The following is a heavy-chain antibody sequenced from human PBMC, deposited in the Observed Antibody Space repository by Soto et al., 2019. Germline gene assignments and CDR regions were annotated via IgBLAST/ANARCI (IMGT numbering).Heavy chain of an antibody. CDR1: GGTFSSYA. V-gene: IGHV1-69*06. D-gene: IGHD3-3*01. CDR2: IIPIFGTA. J-gene: IGHJ4*02. CDR3: ARHLGGVRAFAWLLLIDY. Sequence: ASVKVSCKSSGGTFSSYAISWVRQAPGQGLEWMGGIIPIFGTANYAQKFQGRVTITADKSTSTAYMELSSVRSEDTAVYYSARHLGGVRAFAWLLLIDYWGQGTLVTVSS.